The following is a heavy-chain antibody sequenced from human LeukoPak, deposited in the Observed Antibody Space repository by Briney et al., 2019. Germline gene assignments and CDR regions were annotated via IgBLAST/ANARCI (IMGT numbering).Heavy chain of an antibody. J-gene: IGHJ4*02. CDR2: INPNSGGT. D-gene: IGHD3-22*01. CDR3: ARDSSLYDSSTFCV. V-gene: IGHV1-2*02. CDR1: GYTFTGYY. Sequence: ASVKVSCKASGYTFTGYYMHWVRQAPGQGLEWMGWINPNSGGTNYAQKFQGRVTMTRDTSISTAYMELSRLRSNDTAVYYCARDSSLYDSSTFCVWGQGTLVTVSS.